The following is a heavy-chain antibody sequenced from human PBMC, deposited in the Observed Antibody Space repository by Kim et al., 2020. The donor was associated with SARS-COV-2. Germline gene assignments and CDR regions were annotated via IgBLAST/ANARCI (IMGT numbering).Heavy chain of an antibody. CDR3: AKDKAATYLPDY. V-gene: IGHV3-30-3*01. J-gene: IGHJ4*02. CDR2: ITYDGSGR. CDR1: GFTFNGYT. Sequence: GGSLRLSCAASGFTFNGYTMHWVRQGPGKGLEWVAFITYDGSGRYYADSVKGRFTVSRDNSKNTLYLQMNSLRAEDTAVYYCAKDKAATYLPDYWGQGTLVTVSS. D-gene: IGHD1-26*01.